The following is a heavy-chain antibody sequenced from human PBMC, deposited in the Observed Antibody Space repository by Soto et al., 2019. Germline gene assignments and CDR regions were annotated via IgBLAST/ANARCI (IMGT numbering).Heavy chain of an antibody. D-gene: IGHD6-19*01. J-gene: IGHJ5*02. CDR2: IYYSGST. CDR1: GDSINSGDYH. V-gene: IGHV4-31*03. CDR3: ARDVAVAGSGWFDP. Sequence: QVQLQESGPGLVKPSQTLSLTCRVSGDSINSGDYHWSWIRQLPGKGLEWIGYIYYSGSTYYNPSLKSRVTISLDTSKNQFYLNLRSVTAADTAVYYCARDVAVAGSGWFDPWGQGTLVTVSS.